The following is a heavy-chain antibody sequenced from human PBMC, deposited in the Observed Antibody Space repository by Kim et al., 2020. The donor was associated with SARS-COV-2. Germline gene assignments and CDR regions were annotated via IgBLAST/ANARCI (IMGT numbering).Heavy chain of an antibody. D-gene: IGHD3-9*01. CDR3: ARDQDWQFDY. J-gene: IGHJ4*02. CDR2: TYYRSKWYH. V-gene: IGHV6-1*01. CDR1: GDSVSTNIAA. Sequence: SQTLSLTCAISGDSVSTNIAAWNWIRRSPSRGLEWLGRTYYRSKWYHDFATSVKSRVIINADTSKNKFSLQLNSVTPEDTAVYYCARDQDWQFDYWGQGTLVTVSS.